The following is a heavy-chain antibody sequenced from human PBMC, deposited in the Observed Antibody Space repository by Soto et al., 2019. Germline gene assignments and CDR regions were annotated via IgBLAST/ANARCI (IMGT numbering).Heavy chain of an antibody. Sequence: VGSLRLSCAASGFTFSGSAMHWVRQASGKGLEWVGRIRSKANSYATAYAASVKGRFTISRDDSKNTAYLQMNSLKTEDTAVYYCTRHSDYYDSSGYDYWGQGTLVTVSS. CDR2: IRSKANSYAT. CDR1: GFTFSGSA. D-gene: IGHD3-22*01. CDR3: TRHSDYYDSSGYDY. J-gene: IGHJ4*02. V-gene: IGHV3-73*01.